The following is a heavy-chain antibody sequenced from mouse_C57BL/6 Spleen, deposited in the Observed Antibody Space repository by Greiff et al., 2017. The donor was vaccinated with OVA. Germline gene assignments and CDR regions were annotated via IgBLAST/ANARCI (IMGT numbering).Heavy chain of an antibody. CDR3: ARMTEIYYYGSSYEWYFDV. CDR1: GFSLTSYG. J-gene: IGHJ1*03. Sequence: QVQLQQSGPGLVQPSQSLSITCTVSGFSLTSYGVHWVRQSPGKGLEWLGVIWSGGSTDYNAAFISRLSISKDNSKSRVFFKMNSLQADDTAIYYCARMTEIYYYGSSYEWYFDVWGTGTTVTVSS. D-gene: IGHD1-1*01. CDR2: IWSGGST. V-gene: IGHV2-2*01.